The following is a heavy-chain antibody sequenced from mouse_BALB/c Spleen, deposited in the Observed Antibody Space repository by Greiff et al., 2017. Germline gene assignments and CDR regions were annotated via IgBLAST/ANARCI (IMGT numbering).Heavy chain of an antibody. V-gene: IGHV1S29*02. CDR3: ARNWACFDY. CDR1: GYTFTDYN. J-gene: IGHJ2*01. D-gene: IGHD4-1*01. Sequence: EVQLQQSGPELVKPGASVKISCKASGYTFTDYNMHWVKQSHGKSLEWIGYIYPYNGGTGYNQKFKSKATLTVDNSSSTAYMELRSLTSEDSAVYYCARNWACFDYWGQGTTLTVSS. CDR2: IYPYNGGT.